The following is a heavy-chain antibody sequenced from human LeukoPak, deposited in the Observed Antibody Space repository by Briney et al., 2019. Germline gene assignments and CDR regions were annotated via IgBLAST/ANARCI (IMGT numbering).Heavy chain of an antibody. D-gene: IGHD1-26*01. CDR2: ISAYKGNT. Sequence: ASVKVSCKASGYTFSNYGISWVRQAPGQGLEWMGWISAYKGNTNYAQKFQGRVTMTRDMSTSTVYMELSSLRSEDTAVYYCARGRGKNFDYWGQGTLVTVSS. J-gene: IGHJ4*02. CDR3: ARGRGKNFDY. V-gene: IGHV1-18*01. CDR1: GYTFSNYG.